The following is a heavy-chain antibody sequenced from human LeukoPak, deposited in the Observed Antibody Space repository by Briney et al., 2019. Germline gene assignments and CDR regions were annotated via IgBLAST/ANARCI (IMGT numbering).Heavy chain of an antibody. Sequence: GASVKVSCKASGGTFSSYAISWVRQAPGQGLEWMGGIIPIFGTANYAQKFQGRVTITTDESTSTAYMELSSLRSEDTAVYYCARGVIAARYSLNYYYYMDVWGKGTTVTVSS. V-gene: IGHV1-69*05. J-gene: IGHJ6*03. CDR3: ARGVIAARYSLNYYYYMDV. CDR2: IIPIFGTA. D-gene: IGHD6-6*01. CDR1: GGTFSSYA.